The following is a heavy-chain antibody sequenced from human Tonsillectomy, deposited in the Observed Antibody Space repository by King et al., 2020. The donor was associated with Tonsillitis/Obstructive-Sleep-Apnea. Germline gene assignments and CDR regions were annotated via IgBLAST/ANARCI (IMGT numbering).Heavy chain of an antibody. V-gene: IGHV3-9*01. CDR1: GFTFDDYA. J-gene: IGHJ1*01. Sequence: VQLVESGGGLVQPGRSLRLSCAASGFTFDDYAMHWVRQAPGKGLEWVSGISWNSGSIGYADSLKGRFIISRDNAKNSLYLQMNSLRIEDTALFYCAKNIPKGDCRSTRCYPRRLDSGGQGPLTPVS. CDR2: ISWNSGSI. D-gene: IGHD2-2*01. CDR3: AKNIPKGDCRSTRCYPRRLDS.